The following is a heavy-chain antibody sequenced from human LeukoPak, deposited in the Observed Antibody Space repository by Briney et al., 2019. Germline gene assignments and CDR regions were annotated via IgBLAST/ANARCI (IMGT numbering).Heavy chain of an antibody. J-gene: IGHJ5*02. V-gene: IGHV4-59*01. Sequence: KPSETLSLTCTVSGGSISSYYWSWIRQPPGKGLEWIGNIYYSGSTNYNPSRKSRVTISVDTSKNQFSLKLSSVTAADTAVYYCARLLWFGESSRYNWFDPWGQGTLVTVSS. D-gene: IGHD3-10*01. CDR3: ARLLWFGESSRYNWFDP. CDR1: GGSISSYY. CDR2: IYYSGST.